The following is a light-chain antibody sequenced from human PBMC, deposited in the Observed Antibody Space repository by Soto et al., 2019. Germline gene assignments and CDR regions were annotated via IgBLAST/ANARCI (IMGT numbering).Light chain of an antibody. CDR2: KAS. Sequence: DIPMTQSPSTLSASVGDRVTITCRASQSISTWLAWYQQKPGKAPYLLIYKASSLEGGVPSRFSGSGAGTEFNLTISSLQPDDFATYYCQQYNAYPLTFGGGTTVEIK. J-gene: IGKJ4*01. V-gene: IGKV1-5*03. CDR3: QQYNAYPLT. CDR1: QSISTW.